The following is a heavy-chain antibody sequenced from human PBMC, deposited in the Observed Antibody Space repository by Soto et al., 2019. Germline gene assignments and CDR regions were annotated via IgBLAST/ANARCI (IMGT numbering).Heavy chain of an antibody. CDR2: ISWNSGSI. Sequence: EVQLVESGGGLVQPGRSLRLSCAASGFTFDDYAMHWVRQAPGKGLEWVSGISWNSGSIGYADSVKGRFTISRDNAKNPPYLQMNTLRAEDTAVYAGAKDRVLVLSFYSDYWGQGTLVTVSS. D-gene: IGHD6-13*01. CDR1: GFTFDDYA. J-gene: IGHJ4*02. CDR3: AKDRVLVLSFYSDY. V-gene: IGHV3-9*01.